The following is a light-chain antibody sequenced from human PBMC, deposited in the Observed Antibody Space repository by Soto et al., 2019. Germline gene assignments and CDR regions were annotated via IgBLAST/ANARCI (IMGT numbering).Light chain of an antibody. J-gene: IGKJ4*01. CDR1: QSVSSSY. V-gene: IGKV3-20*01. Sequence: TLSLSPGERATLSCRASQSVSSSYLAWYQQKPGQAPRLLIYGASSRATGIPDRFSGSGSGTDFTLTISRLEPEDFAVYYCQQYGSSPLTFGGGHTVDIK. CDR2: GAS. CDR3: QQYGSSPLT.